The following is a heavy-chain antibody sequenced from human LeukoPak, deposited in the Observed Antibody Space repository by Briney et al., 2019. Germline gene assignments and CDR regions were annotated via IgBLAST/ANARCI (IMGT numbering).Heavy chain of an antibody. V-gene: IGHV4-39*07. CDR3: ARISSSNWYNERGAFDV. Sequence: SETLSLTCTVSGGSISSSSYYWGWIRQPPGKGLEWIGSIYYSGSTYYNPSLKSRVTISVDTSKNQFSLKLGSVTAADTAVYYCARISSSNWYNERGAFDVCGQGTMVTVSS. D-gene: IGHD6-13*01. CDR2: IYYSGST. J-gene: IGHJ3*01. CDR1: GGSISSSSYY.